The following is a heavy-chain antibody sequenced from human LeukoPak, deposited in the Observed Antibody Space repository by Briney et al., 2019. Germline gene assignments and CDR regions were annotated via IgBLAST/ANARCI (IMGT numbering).Heavy chain of an antibody. Sequence: GGSLRLSCAASGFTFSSYSMSWVRQAPGKGLEWVSSISSSSSYIYYADSVKGRFPIARDNAKNSLYLQMNSLRAEDTAVYYCARDNWGVRVGATTGHWYFDLWGRGTLVTVSS. V-gene: IGHV3-21*01. D-gene: IGHD1-26*01. CDR3: ARDNWGVRVGATTGHWYFDL. CDR1: GFTFSSYS. CDR2: ISSSSSYI. J-gene: IGHJ2*01.